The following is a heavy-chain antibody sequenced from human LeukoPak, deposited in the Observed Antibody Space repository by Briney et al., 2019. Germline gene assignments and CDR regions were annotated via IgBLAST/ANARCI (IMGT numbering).Heavy chain of an antibody. CDR2: ISSSGSTI. Sequence: QPGGSLRLSCAASGFTFSSYEMNWARQAPGKGLEWVSYISSSGSTIYYADSVKGRFTISRENAKNSLYLQMNSLRAEDTAVYYCAELGITMIGGVWGKGTTVTISS. J-gene: IGHJ6*04. CDR3: AELGITMIGGV. D-gene: IGHD3-10*02. CDR1: GFTFSSYE. V-gene: IGHV3-48*03.